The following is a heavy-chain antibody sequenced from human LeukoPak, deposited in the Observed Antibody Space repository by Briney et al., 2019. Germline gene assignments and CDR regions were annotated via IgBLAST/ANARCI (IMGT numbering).Heavy chain of an antibody. V-gene: IGHV3-48*01. CDR1: GFSFSSEN. CDR3: ARDKDYGFTY. CDR2: ITGSGSGI. J-gene: IGHJ4*02. Sequence: PGGSLRLSYAASGFSFSSENMNWVRQAPGKGPEWISWITGSGSGIIYADSVKGRFTISRDNAKNSLFLQMNSLRVEDTAVYYCARDKDYGFTYWGQGTLVTVSS. D-gene: IGHD4-17*01.